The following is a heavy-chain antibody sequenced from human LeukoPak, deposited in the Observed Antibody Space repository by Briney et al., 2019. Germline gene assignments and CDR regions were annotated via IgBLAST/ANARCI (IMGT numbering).Heavy chain of an antibody. J-gene: IGHJ4*02. D-gene: IGHD3-9*01. CDR1: GGSFSGYY. Sequence: PSETLSLTCAVYGGSFSGYYWSWIRQPPGKGLEWIGEINHSGSTNYNPSLNSRVTISVDTSKNQFSLKLSSVTAADTAVYYCASRADYDILTGYKYYFDYWGQGTLVTVSS. CDR2: INHSGST. V-gene: IGHV4-34*01. CDR3: ASRADYDILTGYKYYFDY.